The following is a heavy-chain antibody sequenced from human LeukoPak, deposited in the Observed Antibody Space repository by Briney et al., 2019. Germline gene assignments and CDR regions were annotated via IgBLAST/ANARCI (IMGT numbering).Heavy chain of an antibody. V-gene: IGHV3-23*01. Sequence: GGSLGLSCAASGFTFSSYAMSWVRQAPGKGLEWVSAISGSGGSTYYADSVKGRFTISRDNSKNTLYLQMNSLRAEDTAVYYCAKWGTLEPNGPFDYWGQGTLVTVSS. CDR1: GFTFSSYA. D-gene: IGHD1-1*01. CDR3: AKWGTLEPNGPFDY. J-gene: IGHJ4*02. CDR2: ISGSGGST.